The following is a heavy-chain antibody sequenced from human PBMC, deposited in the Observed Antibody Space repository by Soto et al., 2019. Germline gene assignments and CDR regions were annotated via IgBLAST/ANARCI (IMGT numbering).Heavy chain of an antibody. CDR3: AKDTDSAWYRGVLDY. V-gene: IGHV3-23*01. CDR2: IVGSGTIT. D-gene: IGHD6-19*01. CDR1: GFTFSSYA. Sequence: EMQLLESGGVLVQPGGSLRLSCAASGFTFSSYAMSWVRQAPGRGLDWVSAIVGSGTITYYADSVKGRFTISRDNSKNTLNLQMTSLRAEEMAVYYCAKDTDSAWYRGVLDYWGQGTLVTVCS. J-gene: IGHJ4*02.